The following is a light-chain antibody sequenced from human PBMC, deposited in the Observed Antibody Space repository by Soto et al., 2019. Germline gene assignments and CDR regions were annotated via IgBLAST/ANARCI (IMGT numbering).Light chain of an antibody. CDR3: QQYNNWPPDRT. Sequence: EIVMTQSPATLSVSPGERATLSCRASQSVSSNLAWYQQKPGQAPRLLIFGASTRAPGIPARFSGSGSGTEFTHTITSLQSEDFAIYFCQQYNNWPPDRTFGQGTKVEIK. CDR1: QSVSSN. V-gene: IGKV3-15*01. J-gene: IGKJ1*01. CDR2: GAS.